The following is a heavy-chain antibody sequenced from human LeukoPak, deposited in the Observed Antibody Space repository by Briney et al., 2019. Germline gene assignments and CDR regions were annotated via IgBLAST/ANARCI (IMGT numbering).Heavy chain of an antibody. CDR3: NRDGATLDY. CDR1: GFTFGDYT. Sequence: TGGSLRLSCTACGFTFGDYTIRCVRQAPGKGLEWVGFIRSKAYGATTEYAASVKGRFTISRDDSKSIAYLQMNSLKTEDTAMYYCNRDGATLDYWGQGTLVTASS. J-gene: IGHJ4*02. CDR2: IRSKAYGATT. D-gene: IGHD1-26*01. V-gene: IGHV3-49*04.